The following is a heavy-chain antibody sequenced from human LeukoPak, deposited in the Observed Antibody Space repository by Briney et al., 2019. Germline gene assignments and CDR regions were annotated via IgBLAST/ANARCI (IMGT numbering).Heavy chain of an antibody. J-gene: IGHJ4*02. CDR1: GFTFTNFA. V-gene: IGHV3-23*01. CDR3: AKLTSGWFEDF. CDR2: IRASDGST. D-gene: IGHD6-19*01. Sequence: GGSLRLSCAASGFTFTNFAMTWVRQAPGKGLEWASAIRASDGSTFYADSVKGRFTISRDSTKNTLYLQMNSLRAEDTAVYYCAKLTSGWFEDFWGQGTLVTVSS.